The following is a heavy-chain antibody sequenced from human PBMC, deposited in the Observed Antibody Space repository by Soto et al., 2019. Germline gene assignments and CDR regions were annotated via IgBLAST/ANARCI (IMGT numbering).Heavy chain of an antibody. V-gene: IGHV4-30-4*01. D-gene: IGHD2-2*01. CDR2: IYYSGST. CDR3: ARVDAGYCISTSCYRYWFDP. CDR1: GGSISSGDYY. J-gene: IGHJ5*02. Sequence: PSETLSLTCTVSGGSISSGDYYWSWIRQPPGKGLEWIGYIYYSGSTYYNPSLKSRVTISVDTSKNQFSLKLSSVTAADTAVYYCARVDAGYCISTSCYRYWFDPWGQGTLVTVSS.